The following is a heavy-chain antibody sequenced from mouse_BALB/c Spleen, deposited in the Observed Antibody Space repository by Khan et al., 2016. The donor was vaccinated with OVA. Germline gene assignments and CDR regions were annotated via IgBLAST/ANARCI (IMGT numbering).Heavy chain of an antibody. CDR3: ARRGLRWDFDY. V-gene: IGHV1-7*01. CDR1: GYTFINYW. CDR2: IILSIGYP. D-gene: IGHD1-1*01. J-gene: IGHJ2*01. Sequence: QVQLQQSGAELAKPGASVKMSCKASGYTFINYWILWIKQRPGQGLEWFGSIILSIGYPYKNRTFKDKATLTADISSSKAYMQLSSLTSEDSAVYYCARRGLRWDFDYWGQGTTLTVSS.